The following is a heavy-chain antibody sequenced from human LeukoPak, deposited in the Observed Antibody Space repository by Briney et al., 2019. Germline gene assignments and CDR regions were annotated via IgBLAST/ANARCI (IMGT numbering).Heavy chain of an antibody. J-gene: IGHJ4*02. Sequence: GASERVSCKVSGYTFTVYYMHWVRQAPGQGLEWLGWIDPNSGGTNYAQNFQGRVTMTRDTSISTAYMELRRLRSDDTAVYYCARDQGHGGNSWDYWGQGTLVTVSS. CDR3: ARDQGHGGNSWDY. D-gene: IGHD4-23*01. CDR2: IDPNSGGT. CDR1: GYTFTVYY. V-gene: IGHV1-2*02.